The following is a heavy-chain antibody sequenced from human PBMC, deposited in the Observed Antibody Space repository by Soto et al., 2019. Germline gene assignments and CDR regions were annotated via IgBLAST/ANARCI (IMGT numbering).Heavy chain of an antibody. V-gene: IGHV4-61*01. D-gene: IGHD3-3*01. Sequence: SETLSLTRTVSGGSVSSGSYYWSWIRQPPGKGLEWIGYIYYSGSTNYNPSLKSRVTISVDTSKNQFSLKLSSVTAADTAVYYCARFLEWPGGWFDPWGQGTLVTAPQ. CDR3: ARFLEWPGGWFDP. J-gene: IGHJ5*02. CDR1: GGSVSSGSYY. CDR2: IYYSGST.